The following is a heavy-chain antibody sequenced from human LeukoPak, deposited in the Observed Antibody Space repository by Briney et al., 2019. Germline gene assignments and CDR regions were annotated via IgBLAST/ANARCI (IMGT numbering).Heavy chain of an antibody. J-gene: IGHJ5*02. CDR3: ARRGLRPNWFDP. D-gene: IGHD4-17*01. Sequence: KPSETLSLTCTVSGGSISSSSYDWGWIRQPPGKGLEWIGSIYYSGSTYYNPSLKSRVTISVDTSKNQFSLKLSSVTAADTAVYYCARRGLRPNWFDPWGQGTLVTVSS. V-gene: IGHV4-39*01. CDR2: IYYSGST. CDR1: GGSISSSSYD.